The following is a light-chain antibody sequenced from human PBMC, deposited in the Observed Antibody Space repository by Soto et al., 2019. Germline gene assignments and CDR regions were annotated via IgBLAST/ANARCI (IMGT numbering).Light chain of an antibody. CDR2: DVS. Sequence: QSALTQPPSASGSPGQSVTISCTGTSSDVGRYNYVSWYQHHPGKAPKLIIYDVSQRPSGVPDRFSGSKSGNTASLTVSGLQAEDEADYYCNSYADSNTYVFGTGTKLTAL. CDR1: SSDVGRYNY. CDR3: NSYADSNTYV. V-gene: IGLV2-8*01. J-gene: IGLJ1*01.